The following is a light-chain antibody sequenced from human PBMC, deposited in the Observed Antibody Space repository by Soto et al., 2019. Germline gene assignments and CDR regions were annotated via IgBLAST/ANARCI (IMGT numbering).Light chain of an antibody. V-gene: IGLV1-40*01. CDR2: ANR. J-gene: IGLJ1*01. CDR1: SSNIGAGYD. CDR3: QSHDSSLSGFYV. Sequence: QPVLTQPPSVSGAPGQRVIISCTGSSSNIGAGYDVHWYQQFPGTAPKLLIYANRNRPSGVPDRFSGSKSGTSASLAITGLQAEDEADYYCQSHDSSLSGFYVFGTGTKLTVL.